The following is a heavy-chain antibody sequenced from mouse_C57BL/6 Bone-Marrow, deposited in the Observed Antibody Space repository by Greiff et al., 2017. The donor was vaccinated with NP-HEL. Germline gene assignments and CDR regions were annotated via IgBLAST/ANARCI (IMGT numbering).Heavy chain of an antibody. J-gene: IGHJ3*01. CDR1: GFSLTSYG. Sequence: VKLVESGPGLVQPSQSLSITCTVSGFSLTSYGVHWVRQSPGKGLEWLGVIWSGGSKDYNAAFRSRQSISKDKSKSQVFFKMNSLQADDTAIYYCARGELRLRDWGKGTLVTVSA. D-gene: IGHD3-2*02. CDR2: IWSGGSK. CDR3: ARGELRLRD. V-gene: IGHV2-2*01.